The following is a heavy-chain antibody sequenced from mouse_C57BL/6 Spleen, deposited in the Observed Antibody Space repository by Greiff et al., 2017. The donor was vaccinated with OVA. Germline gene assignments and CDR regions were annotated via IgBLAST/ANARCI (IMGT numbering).Heavy chain of an antibody. J-gene: IGHJ4*01. D-gene: IGHD2-3*01. Sequence: QVQLQQPGAELVRPGSSVKLSCKASGYTFTSYWMHWVKQRPIQGLEWIGNIDPSDSETHYNQKFKDKATLTVDKSSSTAYMQLRSLTSEDSAVYYCARGPGGYYEDYAMDYWGQGTSVTVSS. CDR1: GYTFTSYW. CDR2: IDPSDSET. V-gene: IGHV1-52*01. CDR3: ARGPGGYYEDYAMDY.